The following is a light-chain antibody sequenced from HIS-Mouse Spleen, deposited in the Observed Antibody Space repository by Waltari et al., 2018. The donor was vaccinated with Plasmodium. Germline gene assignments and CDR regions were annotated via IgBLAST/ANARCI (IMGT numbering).Light chain of an antibody. CDR3: YSTDSSGNHRV. CDR2: EDS. Sequence: SYDLPQPPSVSVSPGPTARITCSGDALPKQYASWYQQKSGQAPVLVIYEDSKRPSGIPERFSGSSSGTMATLTISGAQVEDEADYYCYSTDSSGNHRVFGGGTKLTVL. CDR1: ALPKQY. V-gene: IGLV3-10*01. J-gene: IGLJ3*02.